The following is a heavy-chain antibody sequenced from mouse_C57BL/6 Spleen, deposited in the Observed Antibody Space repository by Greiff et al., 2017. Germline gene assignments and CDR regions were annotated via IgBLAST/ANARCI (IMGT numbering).Heavy chain of an antibody. J-gene: IGHJ2*01. CDR1: GYAFSSYW. Sequence: VKLVESGAELVKPGASVKISCKASGYAFSSYWMNWVKQRPGKGLEWIGQIYPGDGDTNYNGKFKGKATLTADKSSSTAYMQLSSLTSEDSAVYFCASGQLRPYYFDYWGQGTTLTVFS. CDR3: ASGQLRPYYFDY. V-gene: IGHV1-80*01. D-gene: IGHD3-2*02. CDR2: IYPGDGDT.